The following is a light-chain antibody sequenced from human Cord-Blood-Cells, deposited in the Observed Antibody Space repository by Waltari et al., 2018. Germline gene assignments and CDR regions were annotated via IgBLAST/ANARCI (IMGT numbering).Light chain of an antibody. CDR3: QQYYSKNT. J-gene: IGKJ2*01. CDR2: WAS. Sequence: DIVMTQSPDSLAVSLGERATIKCKSTQSVLYSSNNKNYLAWYQQKPGQPPKLLIYWASTREAGVPDRFSGSGSGTDFTLTISSLQAEDVAVYYCQQYYSKNTFGQGTKLEIK. CDR1: QSVLYSSNNKNY. V-gene: IGKV4-1*01.